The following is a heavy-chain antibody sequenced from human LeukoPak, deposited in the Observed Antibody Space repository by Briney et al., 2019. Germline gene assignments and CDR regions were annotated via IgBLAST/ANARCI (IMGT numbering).Heavy chain of an antibody. D-gene: IGHD4-17*01. V-gene: IGHV4-59*01. Sequence: SETLSLTCTVPGGSISSYYWSWIRQPPGKGLEWIGYNSGSTNYNPSLKSRVTISVDTSKNQFSLKLSSVTAADTAVYYCARDGHDYGDPTWFDPWGQGTLVTVSS. J-gene: IGHJ5*02. CDR2: NSGST. CDR1: GGSISSYY. CDR3: ARDGHDYGDPTWFDP.